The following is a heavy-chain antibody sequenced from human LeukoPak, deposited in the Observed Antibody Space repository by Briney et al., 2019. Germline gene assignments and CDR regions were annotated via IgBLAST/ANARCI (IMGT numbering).Heavy chain of an antibody. CDR2: ISWNSGSI. D-gene: IGHD6-19*01. J-gene: IGHJ3*02. Sequence: GGSLRLSCAASGFTFDDYAMHWVRQAPGKGLEWVSGISWNSGSIGYADSVKSRFTISRDNAKNSLYLQMNSLRAEDTALYYCAKSVAGLPDAFDIWGQGTMVTVSS. CDR3: AKSVAGLPDAFDI. CDR1: GFTFDDYA. V-gene: IGHV3-9*01.